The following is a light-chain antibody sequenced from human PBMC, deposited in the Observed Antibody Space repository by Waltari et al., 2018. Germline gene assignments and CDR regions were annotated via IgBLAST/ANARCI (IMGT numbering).Light chain of an antibody. Sequence: DIVMTQSPDSLAVSLGERATINCTPSQSVLYSSNNKNYLAWYQQKPGQPPKLLIYWASTRESGVPDRFSGSGSGTDFTLTISSLQAEDVAVYYCQQYYSTPQSFGQGTKLEIK. CDR1: QSVLYSSNNKNY. CDR2: WAS. CDR3: QQYYSTPQS. V-gene: IGKV4-1*01. J-gene: IGKJ2*03.